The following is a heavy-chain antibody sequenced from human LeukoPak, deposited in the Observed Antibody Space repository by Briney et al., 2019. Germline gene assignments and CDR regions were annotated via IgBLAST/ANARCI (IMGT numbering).Heavy chain of an antibody. CDR1: GGSISGGSYY. CDR3: ARVGRWLQPGELYWYFDL. V-gene: IGHV4-61*02. Sequence: SQTLSLTCTVSGGSISGGSYYWSWIRQPAGKGLEWIGRIYTSGSTNYNPSLKSRVTISVDTSKNQFSLKLSSVTAADTAVYYCARVGRWLQPGELYWYFDLWGRGTLVTVSS. CDR2: IYTSGST. D-gene: IGHD5-24*01. J-gene: IGHJ2*01.